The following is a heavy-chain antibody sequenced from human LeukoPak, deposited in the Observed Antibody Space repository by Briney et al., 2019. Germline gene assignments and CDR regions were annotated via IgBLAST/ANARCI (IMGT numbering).Heavy chain of an antibody. J-gene: IGHJ4*02. D-gene: IGHD3-16*01. CDR3: ARERKTYYDYVWGSYFHSGGYYFDY. CDR1: GFTFSSYA. V-gene: IGHV3-23*01. CDR2: ISGSGGST. Sequence: PGGSLRLSCAASGFTFSSYAMSWVRQAPGKGLEWVSAISGSGGSTYYADSVKGRFTISRDNSKNTLYLQMNSLRAEDTAVYYCARERKTYYDYVWGSYFHSGGYYFDYWGQGTLVTVSS.